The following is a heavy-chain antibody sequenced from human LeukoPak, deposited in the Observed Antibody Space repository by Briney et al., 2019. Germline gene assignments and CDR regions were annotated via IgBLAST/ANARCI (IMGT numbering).Heavy chain of an antibody. CDR3: ARGKIAAAGTIDY. Sequence: GGSLRLSCAVFGVTVSSNYMSWVRQAPGKGLEWVSAISGSGGSTYYADSVKGRFTISRDNSKNTLYLQMNSLRAEDTAVYYCARGKIAAAGTIDYWGQGTLVTVSS. D-gene: IGHD6-13*01. CDR2: ISGSGGST. J-gene: IGHJ4*02. CDR1: GVTVSSNY. V-gene: IGHV3-23*01.